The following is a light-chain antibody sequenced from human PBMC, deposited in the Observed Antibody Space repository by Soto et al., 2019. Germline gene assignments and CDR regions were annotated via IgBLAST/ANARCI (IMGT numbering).Light chain of an antibody. J-gene: IGLJ1*01. CDR1: SSDVGGFNY. CDR2: DVF. CDR3: TSWTSTSTYV. Sequence: QSVLTQDASVSGSPGQPITISRTGTSSDVGGFNYVSWYQQHPGKAPKLMIYDVFTRPSGVSNRFSGSKSGNTASLTISALQAEDEADYYCTSWTSTSTYVFGSGTKVTVL. V-gene: IGLV2-14*03.